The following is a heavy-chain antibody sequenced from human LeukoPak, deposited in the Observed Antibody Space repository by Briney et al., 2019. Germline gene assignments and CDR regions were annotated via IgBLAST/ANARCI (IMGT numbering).Heavy chain of an antibody. CDR2: IYYSGST. V-gene: IGHV4-39*07. CDR3: ARVALGRPYDILTGSYYFDY. J-gene: IGHJ4*02. CDR1: GGSISSSSYY. Sequence: PSETLSLTCTVSGGSISSSSYYWGWIRQPPGKGLEWIGSIYYSGSTYYNPSLKSRVTISVDTSKNQFSLKLSSVTAADTAVYYCARVALGRPYDILTGSYYFDYWGQGTLVTVSS. D-gene: IGHD3-9*01.